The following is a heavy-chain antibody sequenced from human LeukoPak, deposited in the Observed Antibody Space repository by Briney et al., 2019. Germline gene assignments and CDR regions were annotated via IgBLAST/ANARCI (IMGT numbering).Heavy chain of an antibody. CDR3: ARQGRRGSGSYSLGY. D-gene: IGHD3-10*01. Sequence: GGSLRLSCAASGFTFSSYEMNWVRQAPGKGLEWVAFIRYDGSNKYYADSVKGRFTISRDNSKNTLYLQMNSLRAEDTAVYYCARQGRRGSGSYSLGYWGQGTLVTVSS. V-gene: IGHV3-33*08. CDR1: GFTFSSYE. CDR2: IRYDGSNK. J-gene: IGHJ4*02.